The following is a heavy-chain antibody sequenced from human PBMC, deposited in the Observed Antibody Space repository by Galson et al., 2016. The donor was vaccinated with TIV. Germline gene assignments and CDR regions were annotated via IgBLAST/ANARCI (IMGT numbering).Heavy chain of an antibody. Sequence: SLRLSCAASGFTFGTYGMYWVRQAPGRGLEWVGLIWYDGVKTDYADSVKSRFSISRDNPKNTLFLQMDRLRVEDTAVYYCARVRFCSSTNCLGYLDYWGQGVLVTVSS. CDR3: ARVRFCSSTNCLGYLDY. D-gene: IGHD2-2*01. J-gene: IGHJ4*02. V-gene: IGHV3-33*01. CDR1: GFTFGTYG. CDR2: IWYDGVKT.